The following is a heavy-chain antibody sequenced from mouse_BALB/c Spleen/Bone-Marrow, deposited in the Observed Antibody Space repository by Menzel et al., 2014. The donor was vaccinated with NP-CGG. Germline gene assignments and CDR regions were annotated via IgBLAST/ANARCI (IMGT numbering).Heavy chain of an antibody. CDR2: IWGDGST. CDR3: AKEGRSRSTIITTFAD. Sequence: VQLQESGPGLVAPSQSLSITCTVSGFSLTSYGVSWVRQPPGKGLEWLGVIWGDGSTNYHSALISRLSINKDNSKSQVLLKLSSLQTDDTATYYCAKEGRSRSTIITTFADWGQGTLVTVSA. V-gene: IGHV2-3*01. J-gene: IGHJ3*01. CDR1: GFSLTSYG. D-gene: IGHD2-12*01.